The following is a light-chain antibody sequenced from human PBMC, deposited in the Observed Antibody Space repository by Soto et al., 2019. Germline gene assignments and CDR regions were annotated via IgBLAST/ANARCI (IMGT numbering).Light chain of an antibody. J-gene: IGLJ2*01. Sequence: QSALTQPASVSGSPGQSITISCTGSSSDVGGYNDVSWYQQHPGKAPKLMIYEVSNRPSGVSNRFSGSKSGNTASLTISGLQAEDEADYYCSSYTRTTLVVFGGGTKLTVL. V-gene: IGLV2-14*01. CDR1: SSDVGGYND. CDR3: SSYTRTTLVV. CDR2: EVS.